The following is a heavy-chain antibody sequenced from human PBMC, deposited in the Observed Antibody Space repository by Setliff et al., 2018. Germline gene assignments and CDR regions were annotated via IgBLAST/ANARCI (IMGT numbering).Heavy chain of an antibody. J-gene: IGHJ4*02. V-gene: IGHV4-34*01. CDR1: GVSFSGYH. CDR2: INHSGST. D-gene: IGHD3-3*01. CDR3: ARVPNFWSGYLDY. Sequence: SETLSLTCAVYGVSFSGYHWSWIRQPPGKGLEWIGEINHSGSTNYNPSLKSRVTISVDTSKNQFSLKLSSVTAADTAVYYCARVPNFWSGYLDYWGQGTLVTVSS.